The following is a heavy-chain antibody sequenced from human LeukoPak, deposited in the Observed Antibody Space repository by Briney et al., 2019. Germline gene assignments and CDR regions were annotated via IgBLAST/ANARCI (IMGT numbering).Heavy chain of an antibody. J-gene: IGHJ3*02. CDR3: ARDVVTVSSDAFDI. D-gene: IGHD2-21*02. Sequence: ASVKVSCKASGYTFTGYYIHWVRRAPGQGLEWMGWINPNSGGTNYAQKFQGRVTMTRDTSISTAYMELSRLRSEDTAVYYCARDVVTVSSDAFDIWGQGTMVTVSS. CDR2: INPNSGGT. V-gene: IGHV1-2*02. CDR1: GYTFTGYY.